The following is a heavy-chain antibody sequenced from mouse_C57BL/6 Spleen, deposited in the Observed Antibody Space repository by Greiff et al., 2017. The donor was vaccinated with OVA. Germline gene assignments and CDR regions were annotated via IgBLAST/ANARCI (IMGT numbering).Heavy chain of an antibody. CDR3: AREGPGTAY. V-gene: IGHV5-16*01. Sequence: EVKVVESEGGLVQPGSSMKLSCTASGFTFSDYYMAWVRQVPEKGLEWVANINYDGSSTYYLDSLKSRFIISRDNAKNILYLQMSSLKSEDTATYYCAREGPGTAYWGQGTLVTVSA. J-gene: IGHJ3*01. D-gene: IGHD4-1*01. CDR1: GFTFSDYY. CDR2: INYDGSST.